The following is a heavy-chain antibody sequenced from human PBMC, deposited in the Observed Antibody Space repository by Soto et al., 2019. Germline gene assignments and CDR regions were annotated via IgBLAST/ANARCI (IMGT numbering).Heavy chain of an antibody. CDR3: ARGCVGGSWCSAAQFDP. CDR1: GYTFTSYG. D-gene: IGHD2-15*01. J-gene: IGHJ5*02. Sequence: ASVKVSCKASGYTFTSYGISWVRQAPGQGLEWMGWIGAYNGNTNYAQKLQGRVTMTTDTSTSTAYMELRSLRSDDTAVYYCARGCVGGSWCSAAQFDPWGQGTLVTVSS. V-gene: IGHV1-18*01. CDR2: IGAYNGNT.